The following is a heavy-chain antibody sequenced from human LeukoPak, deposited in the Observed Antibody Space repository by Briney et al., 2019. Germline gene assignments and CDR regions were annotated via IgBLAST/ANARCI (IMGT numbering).Heavy chain of an antibody. V-gene: IGHV4-38-2*01. CDR2: INHSGST. CDR3: ARARDYVAYYYYYMDV. J-gene: IGHJ6*03. D-gene: IGHD4-17*01. CDR1: GYSISSGYY. Sequence: SETLSLTCAVSGYSISSGYYWGWIRQPPGKGLEWIGEINHSGSTNYNPSLKSRVTISVDTSKNQFSLKLSSVTAADTAVYYCARARDYVAYYYYYMDVWGKGTTVTVSS.